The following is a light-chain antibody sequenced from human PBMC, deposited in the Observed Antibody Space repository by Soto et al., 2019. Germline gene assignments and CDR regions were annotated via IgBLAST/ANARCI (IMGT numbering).Light chain of an antibody. CDR1: SSDVGGYNY. V-gene: IGLV2-14*01. J-gene: IGLJ2*01. CDR2: DVS. Sequence: QSVLTQPASVSGSPGQSITISCTGTSSDVGGYNYVSWYQQHPGKAPKLMIYDVSNRTSGVSNRCSGSKSGNTASLTISGLQAEDESEDYCSSYTSSSTLSVLGGGTKLTVL. CDR3: SSYTSSSTLSV.